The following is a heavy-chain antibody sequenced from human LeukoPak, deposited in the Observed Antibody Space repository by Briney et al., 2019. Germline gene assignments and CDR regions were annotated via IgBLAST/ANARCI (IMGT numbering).Heavy chain of an antibody. D-gene: IGHD3-22*01. CDR2: INAGNGNT. CDR3: ARDPDYYDSSGYYPLGGSGPDY. V-gene: IGHV1-3*01. CDR1: GYTFTSYA. J-gene: IGHJ4*02. Sequence: GASVKVSCKASGYTFTSYAMHWVRQAPGQRLEWMGWINAGNGNTKYSQKFQGRVTITRDTSASTAYMELSSLRSEDTAVYYCARDPDYYDSSGYYPLGGSGPDYWGQGTLVTVSS.